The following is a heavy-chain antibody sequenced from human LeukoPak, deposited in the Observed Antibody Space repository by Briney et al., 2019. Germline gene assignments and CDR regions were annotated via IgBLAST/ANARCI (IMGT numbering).Heavy chain of an antibody. D-gene: IGHD3-22*01. J-gene: IGHJ4*02. CDR1: GFPFSGYA. CDR2: ISHDGTNK. V-gene: IGHV3-30-3*01. Sequence: GGSLRLSCAASGFPFSGYAIHWVRQTPGKGLEWVAVISHDGTNKYYADSVKGRFTISRDNSKNTLYLQMNSLRTEDTAVYYCARHRGPSLHSSGYFDYWGQGTLVTVSS. CDR3: ARHRGPSLHSSGYFDY.